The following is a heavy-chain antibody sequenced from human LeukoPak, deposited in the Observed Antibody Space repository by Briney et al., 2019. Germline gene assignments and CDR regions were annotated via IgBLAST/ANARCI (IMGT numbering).Heavy chain of an antibody. D-gene: IGHD3-10*01. V-gene: IGHV3-21*01. J-gene: IGHJ4*02. CDR2: ISSSSSYI. Sequence: GGSLRLSCAASEFTFSSYSMNWVRQAPGKGLEWVSSISSSSSYIYYADSVKGRFTISRDNAKNSLYLQMNSLRAEDTAVYYCARDPWFGELDYWGQGTLVTVSS. CDR1: EFTFSSYS. CDR3: ARDPWFGELDY.